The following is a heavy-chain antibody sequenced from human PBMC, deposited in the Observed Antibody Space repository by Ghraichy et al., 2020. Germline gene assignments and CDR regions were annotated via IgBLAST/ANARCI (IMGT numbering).Heavy chain of an antibody. J-gene: IGHJ4*02. CDR3: ARVDEVAGLWDY. V-gene: IGHV3-21*01. CDR2: ISSSSSYI. D-gene: IGHD6-19*01. CDR1: GFTFSSYS. Sequence: GGSLRLSCAASGFTFSSYSMNWVRQAPGKGLEWVSSISSSSSYIYYADSVKGRFTISRDNAKNSLYLQMNSLRAEDTAVYYCARVDEVAGLWDYWGQGTLVTVSS.